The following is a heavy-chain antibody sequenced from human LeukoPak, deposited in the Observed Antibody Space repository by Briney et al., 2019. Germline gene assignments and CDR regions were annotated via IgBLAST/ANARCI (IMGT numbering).Heavy chain of an antibody. CDR3: AELGITMIGGV. V-gene: IGHV3-48*04. CDR2: ISSSGSTI. CDR1: GFTFSTSW. D-gene: IGHD3-10*02. J-gene: IGHJ6*04. Sequence: PGGSLRLSCSASGFTFSTSWMNWVRQAPGKGLEWVSYISSSGSTIYYADSVKGRFTISRDNAKNSLYPQMNSLRAEDTAVYYCAELGITMIGGVWGKGTTVTISS.